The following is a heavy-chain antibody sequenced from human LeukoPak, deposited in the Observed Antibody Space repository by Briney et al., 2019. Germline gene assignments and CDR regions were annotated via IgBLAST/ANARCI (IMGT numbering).Heavy chain of an antibody. Sequence: APVKVTRQASGYTFTSYDINWVRQATGQGLEWMGWMNPNSGNTGYAQKFQGRVTITRNTSISTAYMELSSLRSEDTAVYYCARGHSSSSSLDYWGQGTLVTVSS. CDR2: MNPNSGNT. J-gene: IGHJ4*02. D-gene: IGHD6-6*01. CDR1: GYTFTSYD. V-gene: IGHV1-8*03. CDR3: ARGHSSSSSLDY.